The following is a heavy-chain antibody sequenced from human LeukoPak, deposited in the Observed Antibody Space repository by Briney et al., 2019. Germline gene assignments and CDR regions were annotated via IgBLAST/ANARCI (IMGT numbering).Heavy chain of an antibody. D-gene: IGHD5-24*01. CDR2: ITGRGDTI. V-gene: IGHV3-48*03. CDR3: ARSVGPTKPFDF. CDR1: GFVFNSYE. Sequence: GGSLRLSCVASGFVFNSYEMSWVRQAPGKGLEWLSYITGRGDTIYYADSVRGRFTISRDNAKLSLFLQMNTLRAEDTALYYCARSVGPTKPFDFWGKGTPVTVSS. J-gene: IGHJ4*02.